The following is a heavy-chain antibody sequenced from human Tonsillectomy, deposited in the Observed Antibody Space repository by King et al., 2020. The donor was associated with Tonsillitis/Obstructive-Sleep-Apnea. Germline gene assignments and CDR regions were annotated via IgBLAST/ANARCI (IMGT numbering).Heavy chain of an antibody. CDR1: GFTFDDYA. Sequence: VQLVESGGGLVQSGRSLRLSCAASGFTFDDYAMHWVRQPPEKGLEWVSGISWNSGYIGYAGSVKGRFTISRDNAKNSLYLQINSLRVEDTALYYCAKDSVAYYGSGDYYMDVWGKGTTVTVSS. J-gene: IGHJ6*03. D-gene: IGHD3-10*01. CDR2: ISWNSGYI. V-gene: IGHV3-9*01. CDR3: AKDSVAYYGSGDYYMDV.